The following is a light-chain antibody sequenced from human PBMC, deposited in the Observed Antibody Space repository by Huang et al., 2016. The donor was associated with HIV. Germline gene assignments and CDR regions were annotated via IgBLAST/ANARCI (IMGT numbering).Light chain of an antibody. V-gene: IGKV3-15*01. Sequence: ERVMTQSPATLAVSPGERATLSCRDSQSVSNNLAWYQQKPGQAPSLLFYEASSRATGVPPRFSASGSGTEFTLTISSLQSEDFAIYYCQQFNNWPPSFGGGTKVEIK. CDR1: QSVSNN. CDR3: QQFNNWPPS. J-gene: IGKJ4*01. CDR2: EAS.